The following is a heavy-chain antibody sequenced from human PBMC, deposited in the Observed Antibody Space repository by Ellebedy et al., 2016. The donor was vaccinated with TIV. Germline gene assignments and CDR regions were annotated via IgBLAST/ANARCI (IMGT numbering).Heavy chain of an antibody. Sequence: PGGSLRLSCAASGFTFSSYGIHWVRQAPGKGLEWVAVISYDGSDKYYVDSVKGRFTISRDNSKNTLYLQMNSLRAEDTAVYYCARDSSFGEGYYDMDVWGKGTTVTVSS. V-gene: IGHV3-30*03. D-gene: IGHD3-10*01. CDR2: ISYDGSDK. CDR1: GFTFSSYG. J-gene: IGHJ6*03. CDR3: ARDSSFGEGYYDMDV.